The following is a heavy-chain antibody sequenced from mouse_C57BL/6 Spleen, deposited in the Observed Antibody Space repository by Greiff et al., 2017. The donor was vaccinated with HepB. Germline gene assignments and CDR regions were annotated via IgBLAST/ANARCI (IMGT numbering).Heavy chain of an antibody. D-gene: IGHD2-4*01. J-gene: IGHJ3*01. Sequence: QVQLQQSGPGLVQPSQSLSITCTVSGFSLTSYGVHWVRQSPGKGLEWLGVIWSGGSTDYNAAFISRLSISKDNSKSQVFFKMNSLQADDTAIYYCARIGLTIAYWGQGTLVTVSA. CDR1: GFSLTSYG. CDR2: IWSGGST. V-gene: IGHV2-2*01. CDR3: ARIGLTIAY.